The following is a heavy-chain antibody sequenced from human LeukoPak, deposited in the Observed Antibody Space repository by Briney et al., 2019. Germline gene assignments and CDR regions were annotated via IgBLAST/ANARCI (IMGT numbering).Heavy chain of an antibody. D-gene: IGHD3-22*01. J-gene: IGHJ3*02. V-gene: IGHV1-18*01. CDR3: ARDLSYDSSGYYRNDAFDI. Sequence: GASVKVSCKASGYTFTSYGISWVRQAPGQGLEWMGWISAYNGNTNYAQKPQGRVTMTTDTSTSTAYMELRSLRSDDTAVYYCARDLSYDSSGYYRNDAFDIWGQGTMVTVSS. CDR1: GYTFTSYG. CDR2: ISAYNGNT.